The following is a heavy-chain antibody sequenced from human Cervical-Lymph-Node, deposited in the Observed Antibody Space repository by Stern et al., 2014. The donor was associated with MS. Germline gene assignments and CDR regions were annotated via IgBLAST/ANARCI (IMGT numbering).Heavy chain of an antibody. Sequence: VQLVESGAEVKKPGASVKVSCKASGYTFTSYDINWVRQATGQGLEWMGWMNPNSGNTGYVQKFQGRVTMTRNTSISTAYMELSSLRSEDTAVYYCARSPLGTQTGWFDPWGQGTLVTVSS. D-gene: IGHD1-1*01. CDR3: ARSPLGTQTGWFDP. CDR2: MNPNSGNT. V-gene: IGHV1-8*01. CDR1: GYTFTSYD. J-gene: IGHJ5*02.